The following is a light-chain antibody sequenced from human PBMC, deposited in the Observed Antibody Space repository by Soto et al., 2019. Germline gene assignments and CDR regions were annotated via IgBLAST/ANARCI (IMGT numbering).Light chain of an antibody. Sequence: DIQMTHSPSSLSASVGDRVTITCRASQSISSYLNWYQQKPGKAPTLLIYAASNLQSGVPSRLSGSGSWTEFTLTISSLQPEDFATYYWQQIYSTPYTFGHGTKLEIK. V-gene: IGKV1-39*01. CDR1: QSISSY. CDR2: AAS. J-gene: IGKJ2*01. CDR3: QQIYSTPYT.